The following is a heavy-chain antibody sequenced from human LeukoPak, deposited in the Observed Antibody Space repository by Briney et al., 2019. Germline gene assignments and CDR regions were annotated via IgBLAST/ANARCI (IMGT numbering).Heavy chain of an antibody. CDR3: AKEGPGCGGYFDD. D-gene: IGHD3-16*01. CDR2: IGGSGDST. Sequence: GGSLRLSCAASGFTFSSYIMSWVRQAPGKGLEWVSLIGGSGDSTYYADSVKGRFTISRDNSKNTLYLRMNSLRADDTAVYYCAKEGPGCGGYFDDWGQGTLVTASS. V-gene: IGHV3-23*01. CDR1: GFTFSSYI. J-gene: IGHJ4*02.